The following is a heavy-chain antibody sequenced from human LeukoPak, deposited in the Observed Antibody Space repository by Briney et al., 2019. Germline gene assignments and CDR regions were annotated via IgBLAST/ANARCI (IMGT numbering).Heavy chain of an antibody. CDR1: GFTFRSFA. J-gene: IGHJ4*02. CDR3: VRELPPVVQYYFDH. CDR2: ITSNGDRT. D-gene: IGHD2-21*01. V-gene: IGHV3-64*01. Sequence: PGGSLRLSCAASGFTSGFTFRSFAMHWVRQAPGKGLEYVSGITSNGDRTYYANSVKGRFTMSRDNSKNTLYLQMGSLRVEDMAVYYCVRELPPVVQYYFDHWGPGTLVTVSS.